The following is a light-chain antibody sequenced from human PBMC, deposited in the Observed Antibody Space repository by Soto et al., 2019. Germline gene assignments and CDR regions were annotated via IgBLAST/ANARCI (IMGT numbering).Light chain of an antibody. J-gene: IGKJ4*01. Sequence: DGVMTQSPLSLPVTLGQPASVSCRSSHCLVTTDGNTYLSWFLQRPGQSPRRRIYQASNRDSGVPDRLFRSGSGTDFTLHLRRVEPEDVGTLFCMQGSHWPLTLGGGTKQEI. CDR3: MQGSHWPLT. V-gene: IGKV2-30*01. CDR1: HCLVTTDGNTY. CDR2: QAS.